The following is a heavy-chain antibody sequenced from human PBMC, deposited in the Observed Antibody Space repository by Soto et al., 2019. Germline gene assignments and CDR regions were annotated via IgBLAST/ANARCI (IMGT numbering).Heavy chain of an antibody. J-gene: IGHJ5*02. CDR2: IYYSGST. CDR1: GGSISSSSYY. V-gene: IGHV4-39*01. D-gene: IGHD6-6*01. CDR3: ARLWSSSSQWFDP. Sequence: SETLSLTCTVSGGSISSSSYYWGWIRQPPGKGLEWIGSIYYSGSTYYNPSLKSRVTISVDTSKNQFSLKLSSVTAADTAVYYCARLWSSSSQWFDPWGQGTLVTVSS.